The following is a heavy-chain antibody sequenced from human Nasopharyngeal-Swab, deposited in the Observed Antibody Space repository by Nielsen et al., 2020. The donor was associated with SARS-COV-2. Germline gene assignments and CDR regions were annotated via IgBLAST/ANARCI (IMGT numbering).Heavy chain of an antibody. V-gene: IGHV1-18*01. CDR1: GYTFTSYG. Sequence: ASVKVSCKASGYTFTSYGISWVRQAPGQGLEWMGWISAYNGNTNYAQKLQGRVTMTTDTSTSTAYMELRSLGSDDTAVYYCARAVGQQWLVRRNYFDYWGQGTLVTVSS. CDR2: ISAYNGNT. J-gene: IGHJ4*02. CDR3: ARAVGQQWLVRRNYFDY. D-gene: IGHD6-19*01.